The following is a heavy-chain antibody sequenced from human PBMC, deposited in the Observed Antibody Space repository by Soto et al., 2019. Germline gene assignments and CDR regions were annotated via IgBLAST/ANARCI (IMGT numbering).Heavy chain of an antibody. Sequence: QVQLMESGGGVVQPGRSLRLSCGASGFTFSRDVMHWVRQAPGKGLEWVALIWHDGSDISYADSVKGRFTISRDNSKNTLYLEMNSVRADVTAVYYCARNLDDTATNYAMDVWGHGTTVIVSS. V-gene: IGHV3-33*01. CDR1: GFTFSRDV. CDR2: IWHDGSDI. CDR3: ARNLDDTATNYAMDV. J-gene: IGHJ6*02. D-gene: IGHD5-18*01.